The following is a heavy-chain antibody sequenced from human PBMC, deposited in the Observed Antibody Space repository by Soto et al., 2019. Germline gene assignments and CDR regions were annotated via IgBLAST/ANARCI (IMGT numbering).Heavy chain of an antibody. CDR3: AHRQFCRSSSSCYPPGNWFDP. Sequence: SGPTLVKPTQTLTLTCTFSGFSLSTSGVGVGWIRQPPGKALEWLALIYWDDDKRYTPSLKSRLTITKDTSKNQVVLTMTNMDPVDTATYYCAHRQFCRSSSSCYPPGNWFDPWGQGTLVTVSS. D-gene: IGHD2-2*01. V-gene: IGHV2-5*02. CDR1: GFSLSTSGVG. J-gene: IGHJ5*02. CDR2: IYWDDDK.